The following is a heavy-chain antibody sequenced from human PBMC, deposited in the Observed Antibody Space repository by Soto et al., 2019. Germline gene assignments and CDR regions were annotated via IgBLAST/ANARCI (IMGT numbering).Heavy chain of an antibody. CDR1: GGTFSSYA. V-gene: IGHV1-69*13. Sequence: SVKVSCKASGGTFSSYAISWVRQAPGQGLEWMGGIIPIFGTANYAQKFQGRVTITADESTSTAYMELSSLRSEDTAVYYCARPNWNDYYYYGMDVWGQGTTVTVSS. CDR3: ARPNWNDYYYYGMDV. CDR2: IIPIFGTA. D-gene: IGHD1-20*01. J-gene: IGHJ6*02.